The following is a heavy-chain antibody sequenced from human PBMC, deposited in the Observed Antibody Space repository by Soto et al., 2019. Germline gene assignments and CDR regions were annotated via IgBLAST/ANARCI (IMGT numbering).Heavy chain of an antibody. J-gene: IGHJ6*02. CDR2: IYYSGST. CDR1: LGTVNRGGFY. D-gene: IGHD3-3*01. Sequence: PSPTMALTCTVSLGTVNRGGFYWSWISQNPGKGLEWIGYIYYSGSTYYNPSLKSRVTISVDTSKNQFSLNLSSVTAADTAVYYCARDRRQKTRSIYYCYGMDVWGQGTTVTVSS. V-gene: IGHV4-31*03. CDR3: ARDRRQKTRSIYYCYGMDV.